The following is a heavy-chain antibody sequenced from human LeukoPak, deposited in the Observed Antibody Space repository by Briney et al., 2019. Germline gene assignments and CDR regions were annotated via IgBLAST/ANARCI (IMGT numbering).Heavy chain of an antibody. J-gene: IGHJ6*04. CDR2: IWYDGSNK. CDR1: GFTFSSYG. CDR3: ARDSSHHFDWLLSYYGMDV. D-gene: IGHD3-9*01. Sequence: GSLRLSCAASGFTFSSYGMHWVGQAPGKGREWVAVIWYDGSNKYCADTVKGRFTISRDNSENTLYLQMNSLRAEDTAVYYCARDSSHHFDWLLSYYGMDVWGKGTTVTVSS. V-gene: IGHV3-33*01.